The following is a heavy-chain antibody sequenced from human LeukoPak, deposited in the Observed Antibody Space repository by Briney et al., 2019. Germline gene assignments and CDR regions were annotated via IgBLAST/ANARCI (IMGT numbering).Heavy chain of an antibody. CDR2: IYHSGST. V-gene: IGHV4-30-2*01. CDR3: ARGGSSWYYFDY. Sequence: PSETLSLTCAVSGGSISSGGYSWSWIRQPPGKGLEWIGYIYHSGSTYYNPSLKSRVTISVDRSKNLFSLKLSSVTAADTAVYYCARGGSSWYYFDYWGQGTLVTVSS. D-gene: IGHD6-13*01. J-gene: IGHJ4*02. CDR1: GGSISSGGYS.